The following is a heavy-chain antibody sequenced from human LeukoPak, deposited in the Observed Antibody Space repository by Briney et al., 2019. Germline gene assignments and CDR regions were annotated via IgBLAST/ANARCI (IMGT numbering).Heavy chain of an antibody. J-gene: IGHJ4*02. Sequence: SETLSLXCAVYGGSFSGYYWSWIRQPPGKGLEWIGEINHSGSTNYNPSLKSRVTISVDTSKNQFSLKLSSVTAADTAVYYCARASPLYCSSTSCHFEDIWGQGTLVTVSS. CDR2: INHSGST. CDR3: ARASPLYCSSTSCHFEDI. CDR1: GGSFSGYY. V-gene: IGHV4-34*01. D-gene: IGHD2-2*01.